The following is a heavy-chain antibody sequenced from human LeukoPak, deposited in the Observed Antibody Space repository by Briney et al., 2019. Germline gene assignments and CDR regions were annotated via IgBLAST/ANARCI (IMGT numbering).Heavy chain of an antibody. J-gene: IGHJ3*02. CDR3: ARDGLMNYAFDI. CDR1: GGSISSYY. Sequence: SGTLSLTCTVSGGSISSYYWSWIRQPPGKGLEWIGYIYYSGSTNYNPSLKSRVTISVDTSKNQFSLKLSSVTAADTAVYYCARDGLMNYAFDIWGQGTMVTVSS. V-gene: IGHV4-59*12. CDR2: IYYSGST. D-gene: IGHD2-8*01.